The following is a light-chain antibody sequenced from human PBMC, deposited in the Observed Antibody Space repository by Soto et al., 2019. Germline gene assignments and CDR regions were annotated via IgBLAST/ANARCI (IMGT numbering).Light chain of an antibody. J-gene: IGLJ1*01. CDR2: DVS. CDR3: SSYTSSSTLDYV. CDR1: SSDVGGYNY. Sequence: QSVLTQPASVYGSTGQSITISCTGTSSDVGGYNYVSWYQQHPGKAPKLMIYDVSNRPSGVSNRFSGSKSGNTASLTISGLQAEDEADYYCSSYTSSSTLDYVFGTGTKVTVL. V-gene: IGLV2-14*01.